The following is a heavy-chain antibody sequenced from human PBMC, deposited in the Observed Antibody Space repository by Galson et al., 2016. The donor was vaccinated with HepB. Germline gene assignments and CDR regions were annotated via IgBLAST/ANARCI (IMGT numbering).Heavy chain of an antibody. V-gene: IGHV3-23*01. CDR1: GFAFSNYA. CDR2: TSSSANSI. Sequence: SLRLSCAASGFAFSNYAMTWVRQIPGRRLEWVAGTSSSANSIYYADSVKGRFTISRDNSVNTLFLYMNSLRAEDTGVYFCARKKFSIATDSTPVLESWGQGTLVTVSS. J-gene: IGHJ4*02. D-gene: IGHD2-15*01. CDR3: ARKKFSIATDSTPVLES.